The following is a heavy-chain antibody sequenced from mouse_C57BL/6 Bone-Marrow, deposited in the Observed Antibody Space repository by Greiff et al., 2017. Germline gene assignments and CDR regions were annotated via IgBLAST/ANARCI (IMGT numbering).Heavy chain of an antibody. J-gene: IGHJ1*03. Sequence: EVKLTESGGGLVKPGGSLTLSCAASGFTFSSYTMSWVRQTPEKRLQWVAAISGGGGNTYYPDSVKGRFTISRDNDKNILYLQMSSLRSEDTALYYCSRQVTTVLATKYFDVWGKGTTVTVSA. CDR2: ISGGGGNT. V-gene: IGHV5-9*01. CDR1: GFTFSSYT. D-gene: IGHD1-1*01. CDR3: SRQVTTVLATKYFDV.